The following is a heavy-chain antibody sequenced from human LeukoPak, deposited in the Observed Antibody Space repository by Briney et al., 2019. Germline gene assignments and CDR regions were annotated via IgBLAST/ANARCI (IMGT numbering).Heavy chain of an antibody. CDR3: ASSTLMPTGDGIYYYYGMDV. CDR2: IIPIFGIA. CDR1: GGTFSSYA. Sequence: GSSVKVSCKASGGTFSSYAISGVRQAPGQGLEWMGRIIPIFGIANYAQKFQGRVTITADKSTSTAYIELSSLRSEDTAVYYCASSTLMPTGDGIYYYYGMDVWGQGTTVTVSS. V-gene: IGHV1-69*04. D-gene: IGHD2-2*01. J-gene: IGHJ6*02.